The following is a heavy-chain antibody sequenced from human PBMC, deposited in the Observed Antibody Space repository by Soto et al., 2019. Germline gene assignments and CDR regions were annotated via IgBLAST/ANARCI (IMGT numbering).Heavy chain of an antibody. V-gene: IGHV3-23*01. D-gene: IGHD2-21*02. CDR1: GFTFSSYG. Sequence: PGGSLRLSCSASGFTFSSYGMSWVRQAAGKGLEWVSAISGSGDSTHYADSVKGRFTISRDNSKNTLYLQMNSLRAEDTAIYYCAKSIIVVATASGKFDYWGQGTLVTVSS. CDR3: AKSIIVVATASGKFDY. CDR2: ISGSGDST. J-gene: IGHJ4*02.